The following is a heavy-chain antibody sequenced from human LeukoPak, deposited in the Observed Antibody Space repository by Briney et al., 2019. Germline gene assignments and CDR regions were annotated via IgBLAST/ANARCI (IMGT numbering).Heavy chain of an antibody. J-gene: IGHJ4*02. CDR1: GFTFSNYG. Sequence: GGSLRLSCAASGFTFSNYGMHWVRQAPGKGLEWVALISDDGSNKNYADSVKGRFTISRDNSKNTLSLQMNSLKPEDTAVYYCAKDALGSSGWYGDYWGQGTPVTVSS. D-gene: IGHD6-19*01. CDR2: ISDDGSNK. V-gene: IGHV3-30*18. CDR3: AKDALGSSGWYGDY.